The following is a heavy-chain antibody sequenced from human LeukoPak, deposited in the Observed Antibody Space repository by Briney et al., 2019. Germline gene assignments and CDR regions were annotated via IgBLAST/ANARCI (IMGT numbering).Heavy chain of an antibody. CDR3: ARSGYTISAYHSDF. J-gene: IGHJ4*02. CDR1: GVSIQSYW. CDR2: IYTTGRT. V-gene: IGHV4-4*07. D-gene: IGHD5-18*01. Sequence: SETLSLTCDVSGVSIQSYWWSWVRKPAGRGLEWIGRIYTTGRTNYSPSFQSRVTMSIDVSSNQFSLTLRSVTAADTAVYYCARSGYTISAYHSDFWGEGAPVTVSS.